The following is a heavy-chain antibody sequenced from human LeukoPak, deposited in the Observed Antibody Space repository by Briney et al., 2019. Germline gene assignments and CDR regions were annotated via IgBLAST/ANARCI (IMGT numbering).Heavy chain of an antibody. Sequence: GASVKVSCKASGYTFTSYAMHWVRQAPGQRLEWMGWINAGDGNTKYSQKFQGRVTITRDTSASTAYMELSSLRSEDTAVYYCATDPFATPAGRTAFFDYWGQGTLVTVSS. D-gene: IGHD2-2*01. CDR1: GYTFTSYA. CDR3: ATDPFATPAGRTAFFDY. J-gene: IGHJ4*02. CDR2: INAGDGNT. V-gene: IGHV1-3*01.